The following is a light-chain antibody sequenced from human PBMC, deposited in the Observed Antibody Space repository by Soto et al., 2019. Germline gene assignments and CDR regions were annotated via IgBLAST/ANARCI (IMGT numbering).Light chain of an antibody. J-gene: IGKJ4*01. Sequence: EVVMTQSPATVSVSPGEGVTLSCRASQTISNDLAWYQQKPGQAPRLLIYGASTRATGVPARFSGGGSATEFTLTISSLQSQDFACYYCQQKNKWPPVTFGGGTKVEIK. CDR3: QQKNKWPPVT. CDR2: GAS. CDR1: QTISND. V-gene: IGKV3-15*01.